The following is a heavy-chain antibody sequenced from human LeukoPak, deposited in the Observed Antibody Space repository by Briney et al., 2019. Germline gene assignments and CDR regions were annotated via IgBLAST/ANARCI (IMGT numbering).Heavy chain of an antibody. D-gene: IGHD3-22*01. CDR2: ITSDGSST. J-gene: IGHJ5*02. CDR1: GFTFSSYW. Sequence: GGSLRLSCAASGFTFSSYWMYWVRQAPGKGLMWVSRITSDGSSTSYADSVKGRFTISRDNAKNTLYLQMNSLRAEDTAVYYCAKKGFYDSSGYLDLWGQGTLVTVSS. V-gene: IGHV3-74*01. CDR3: AKKGFYDSSGYLDL.